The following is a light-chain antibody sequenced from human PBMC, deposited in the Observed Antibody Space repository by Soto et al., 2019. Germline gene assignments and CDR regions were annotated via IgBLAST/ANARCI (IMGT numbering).Light chain of an antibody. CDR1: QSVSSY. CDR3: QQSSNWPRT. V-gene: IGKV3-11*01. J-gene: IGKJ1*01. CDR2: DAS. Sequence: EIVLTQSPATLSLSPGERATLSCRASQSVSSYLAWYQQKPGQAPGLLIYDASNRATGIPARFSGSGSGTEFTLTISSLQSEDFAVYYCQQSSNWPRTFGQGTKVDIK.